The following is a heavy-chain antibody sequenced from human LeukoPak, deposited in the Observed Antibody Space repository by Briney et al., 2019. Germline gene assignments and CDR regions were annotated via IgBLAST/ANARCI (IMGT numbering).Heavy chain of an antibody. CDR2: IRSKVHGGTA. CDR3: SREPKGRWLQFDY. V-gene: IGHV3-49*03. Sequence: GGSLRLSCTPSGFTFGDDTMSWFRQAPGKGLEWVGFIRSKVHGGTAEYAASVKGRFTLSRDDSKSIAYLQMNSLKIEDTAVYYCSREPKGRWLQFDYWGQGTLVTVSS. J-gene: IGHJ4*02. CDR1: GFTFGDDT. D-gene: IGHD5-24*01.